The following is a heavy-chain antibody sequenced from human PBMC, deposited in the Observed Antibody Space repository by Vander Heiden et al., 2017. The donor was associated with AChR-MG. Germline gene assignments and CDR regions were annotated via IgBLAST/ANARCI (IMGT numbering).Heavy chain of an antibody. CDR1: GFTFSGYS. J-gene: IGHJ4*02. Sequence: EVQLVESGGGLVKPGGSLRLSCAASGFTFSGYSMNWVRQAPGKGLEWVSSISSSSSYIYYADSVKGRFTISRDNAKNSLYLQMNSLRAEDTAVYYCASHPQRGYSGYDPPNWGQGTLVTVSS. CDR2: ISSSSSYI. V-gene: IGHV3-21*01. CDR3: ASHPQRGYSGYDPPN. D-gene: IGHD5-12*01.